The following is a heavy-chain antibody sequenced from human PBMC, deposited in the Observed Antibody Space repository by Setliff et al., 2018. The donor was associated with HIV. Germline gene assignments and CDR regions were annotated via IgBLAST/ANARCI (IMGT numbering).Heavy chain of an antibody. CDR1: GYTFTEFY. J-gene: IGHJ4*02. CDR2: IYPNTGGT. V-gene: IGHV1-2*02. Sequence: ASVKVSCKASGYTFTEFYVHWVRQAPGEGLEWIGWIYPNTGGTNYAQRFQGRVTMTRDTSIRTAYMELRMLTSDDTAIYYCTRSTTADWGQGTMVTVSS. D-gene: IGHD4-17*01. CDR3: TRSTTAD.